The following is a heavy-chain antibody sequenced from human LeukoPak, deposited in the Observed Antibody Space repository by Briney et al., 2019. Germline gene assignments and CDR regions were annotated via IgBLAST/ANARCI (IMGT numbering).Heavy chain of an antibody. Sequence: GGSLRLSCAASGFTFSSYAMSWVRQAPGKGLEWVSAISGSGGSTYYADSVKGRFTISRDNAKNSLYLQMNSLRAEDTAVYYCVREQARGGSFDYWGQGTLVTVSS. CDR3: VREQARGGSFDY. CDR1: GFTFSSYA. V-gene: IGHV3-23*01. CDR2: ISGSGGST. D-gene: IGHD2-15*01. J-gene: IGHJ4*02.